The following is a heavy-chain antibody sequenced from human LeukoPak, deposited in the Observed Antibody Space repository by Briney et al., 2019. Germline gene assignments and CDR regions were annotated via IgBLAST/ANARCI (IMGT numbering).Heavy chain of an antibody. Sequence: GGSLTLSCAASGFTFSNYWMHWVRQVPGKGLVWVSRIGTDGSSTTYADCVKGRFTISRDNAKNTLYLQMNSLRAEDTAVYYCARDKYGGNSNAFEIWGQGTLVTVSS. D-gene: IGHD4-23*01. CDR1: GFTFSNYW. J-gene: IGHJ3*02. V-gene: IGHV3-74*01. CDR3: ARDKYGGNSNAFEI. CDR2: IGTDGSST.